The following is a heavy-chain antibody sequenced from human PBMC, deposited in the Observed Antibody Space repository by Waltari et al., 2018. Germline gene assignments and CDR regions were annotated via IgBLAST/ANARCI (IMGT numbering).Heavy chain of an antibody. V-gene: IGHV3-23*01. Sequence: EVQLLESGGGLVQPGGSLRLSCAASGFTFSSYAMIWVRQAPGKGLEWVSGISGSGGSTYYADSVKGRFTISRDNSKNTLYLQMNSLRAEDTAVYYCARQYYYDSSGDNAFDIWGQGTMVTVSS. CDR3: ARQYYYDSSGDNAFDI. CDR2: ISGSGGST. CDR1: GFTFSSYA. J-gene: IGHJ3*02. D-gene: IGHD3-22*01.